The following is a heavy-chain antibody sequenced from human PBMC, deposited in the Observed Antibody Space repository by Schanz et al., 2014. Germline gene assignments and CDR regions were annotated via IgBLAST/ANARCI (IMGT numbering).Heavy chain of an antibody. CDR2: IKKDGSEN. J-gene: IGHJ4*02. V-gene: IGHV3-7*01. CDR3: VREESYYGAGSYRY. D-gene: IGHD3-10*01. CDR1: GFSFSDYW. Sequence: EVQLVESEGGLVQPGGSLRLSCEGSGFSFSDYWMGWVRQAPGKGLEWVANIKKDGSENYYADSVKGRFTISRDNAKNSLYLQMNSLRAEDTSVYHCVREESYYGAGSYRYWGPGTLVTVSS.